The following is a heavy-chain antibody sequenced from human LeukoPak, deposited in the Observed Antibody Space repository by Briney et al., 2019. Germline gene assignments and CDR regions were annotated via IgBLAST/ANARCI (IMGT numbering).Heavy chain of an antibody. V-gene: IGHV4-59*08. CDR3: ARHSVDTAMVTEYYFDY. CDR1: GGSISSYY. J-gene: IGHJ4*02. D-gene: IGHD5-18*01. Sequence: SETLSLTCTVSGGSISSYYWSWIRQPPGKGLEWIGYIYYSGSTNYNPFLKSRVTISVDTSKNQFSLKLSSVTAADTAVYYCARHSVDTAMVTEYYFDYWGQGTLVTVSS. CDR2: IYYSGST.